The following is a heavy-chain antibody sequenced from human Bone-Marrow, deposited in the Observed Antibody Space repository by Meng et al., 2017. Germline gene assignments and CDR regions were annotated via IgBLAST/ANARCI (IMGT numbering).Heavy chain of an antibody. CDR1: GFTFSSYW. CDR3: ARFTPFDY. Sequence: EVHLVESGGALVQPGGSLRLSCTASGFTFSSYWMHWVRQAPGKGPVWVSRINTDGSSTDYADSVKGRFTISRDNAKSTLYLQMNSLRAEDTAMYYCARFTPFDYWGQGTLVTVSS. J-gene: IGHJ4*02. V-gene: IGHV3-74*01. CDR2: INTDGSST.